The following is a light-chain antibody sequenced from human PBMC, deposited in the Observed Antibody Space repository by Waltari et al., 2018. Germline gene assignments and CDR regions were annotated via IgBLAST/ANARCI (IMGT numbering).Light chain of an antibody. CDR3: TSYTTSRTWV. V-gene: IGLV2-14*01. CDR2: EVR. J-gene: IGLJ3*02. Sequence: QSALTQPASVSGSPGQSITISCTGTSRDVRAYASVSRYQQKPVKAPQLTIYEVRDRPPGVPNRFSGSKSGYTAFLTISGLQAEDEADYYCTSYTTSRTWVFGGGTKLTVL. CDR1: SRDVRAYAS.